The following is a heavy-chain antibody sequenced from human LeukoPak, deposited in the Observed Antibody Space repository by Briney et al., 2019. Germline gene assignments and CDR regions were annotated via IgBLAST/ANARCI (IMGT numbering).Heavy chain of an antibody. V-gene: IGHV4-59*01. CDR1: GGSISSYY. D-gene: IGHD6-13*01. Sequence: PSETLSLTCTVSGGSISSYYWSWIRRPPGKGLEWIGYIYYSENTNYNPSLKSRVTISVDTSKNQFSLKLSSVTAADTAVYYCARDSSSWSYYYYMDVWGKGTTVTISS. CDR3: ARDSSSWSYYYYMDV. CDR2: IYYSENT. J-gene: IGHJ6*03.